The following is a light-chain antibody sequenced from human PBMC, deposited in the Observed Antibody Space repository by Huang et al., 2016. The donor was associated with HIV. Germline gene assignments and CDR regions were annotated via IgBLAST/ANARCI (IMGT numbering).Light chain of an antibody. CDR3: QQYNRYSYT. CDR1: QSISSW. J-gene: IGKJ2*01. CDR2: KAS. Sequence: DIQMTQSPSTRSASVGDRVTITCRAIQSISSWLAWYQQKPGKAPKVLIYKASSLESGVPARFSGSGSGTEFTLTISSLQPDDFATYYCQQYNRYSYTFGQGTNLEIK. V-gene: IGKV1-5*03.